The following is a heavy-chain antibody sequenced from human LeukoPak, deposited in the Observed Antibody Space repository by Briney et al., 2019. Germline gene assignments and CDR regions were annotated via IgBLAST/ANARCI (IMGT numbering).Heavy chain of an antibody. Sequence: ASVKVSCKASGGIFSRFAINWVRQAPGQGLEWMGAIIPVFGKTDYGQNFQGRVTITADKSTRTAYMEMSSLRSEDTAVYYCARDLGIAVAGTPYYYYYMDVWGKGTTVTVSS. CDR3: ARDLGIAVAGTPYYYYYMDV. CDR2: IIPVFGKT. V-gene: IGHV1-69*06. D-gene: IGHD6-19*01. CDR1: GGIFSRFA. J-gene: IGHJ6*03.